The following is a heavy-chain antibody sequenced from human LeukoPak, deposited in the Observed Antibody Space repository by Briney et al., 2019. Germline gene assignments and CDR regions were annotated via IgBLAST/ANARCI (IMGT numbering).Heavy chain of an antibody. V-gene: IGHV4-34*08. CDR1: GFTFSSYS. D-gene: IGHD3-16*02. J-gene: IGHJ3*02. CDR3: AXQGXQIPFGGVVAIAPFDI. Sequence: GSLRLSCAASGFTFSSYSMNWVRQAPGKGLEWIGNIFHGGNTHYNPSLRSRVSISVDRSKNQVSLNLSSVTAADTALYYCAXQGXQIPFGGVVAIAPFDIWGQGTMVTVSS. CDR2: IFHGGNT.